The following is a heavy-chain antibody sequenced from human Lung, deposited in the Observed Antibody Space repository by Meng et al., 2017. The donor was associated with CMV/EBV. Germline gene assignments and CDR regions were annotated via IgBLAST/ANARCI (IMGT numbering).Heavy chain of an antibody. CDR2: IIPIFGTA. J-gene: IGHJ6*02. D-gene: IGHD5-12*01. CDR3: ARDVSGDDHYYNYAMDV. V-gene: IGHV1-69*05. CDR1: GGTFSRYG. Sequence: SXXVSXKASGGTFSRYGFSWVRQAPGQGLEWMGGIIPIFGTADSAQKFQGRVTITTDESTSTAYMELSSLRFEDTAVYYCARDVSGDDHYYNYAMDVWGQGTMVTVSS.